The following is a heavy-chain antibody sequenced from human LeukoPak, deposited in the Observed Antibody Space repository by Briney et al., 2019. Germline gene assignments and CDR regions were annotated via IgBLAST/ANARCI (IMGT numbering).Heavy chain of an antibody. CDR3: ARIRMYGSGSRRNFDY. CDR1: GYTFTSYG. Sequence: ASVKVSCKASGYTFTSYGISGVGQAPGQGREGLGWLRAYNGKTNYAQKLKGGVTMTTNTSTSTAYMELRSLKSDDTAVYYCARIRMYGSGSRRNFDYWGQGTLVTVSS. D-gene: IGHD3-10*01. V-gene: IGHV1-18*01. J-gene: IGHJ4*02. CDR2: LRAYNGKT.